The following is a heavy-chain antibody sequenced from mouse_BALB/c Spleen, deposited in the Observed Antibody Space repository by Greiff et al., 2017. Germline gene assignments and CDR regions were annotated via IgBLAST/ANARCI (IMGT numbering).Heavy chain of an antibody. CDR3: ARSGNYYFDY. CDR2: ISSGSSTI. CDR1: GFTFSSFG. Sequence: EVMLVESGGGLVQPGGSRKLSCAASGFTFSSFGMHWVRQAPEKGLEWVAYISSGSSTIYYADTVKGRFTISRDNPKNTPFLQMTSLRSEDTAMYYCARSGNYYFDYWGQGTTLTVSS. J-gene: IGHJ2*01. V-gene: IGHV5-17*02. D-gene: IGHD2-1*01.